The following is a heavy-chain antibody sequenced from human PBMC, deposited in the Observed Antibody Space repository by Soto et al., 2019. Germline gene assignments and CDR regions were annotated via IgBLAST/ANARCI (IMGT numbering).Heavy chain of an antibody. CDR3: ARGVAVVVTAYFDY. J-gene: IGHJ4*02. CDR2: IYHSGST. CDR1: GGSISSGGYS. D-gene: IGHD2-21*02. V-gene: IGHV4-30-2*01. Sequence: QLQLQESGSGLVKPSQTLSLTCAVSGGSISSGGYSWSWIRQPLGNGLAWIGYIYHSGSTYYNPPLKHRVLRTVERTKNQFSLKMSAVTAADAAVYYCARGVAVVVTAYFDYWGQGTLVTVSS.